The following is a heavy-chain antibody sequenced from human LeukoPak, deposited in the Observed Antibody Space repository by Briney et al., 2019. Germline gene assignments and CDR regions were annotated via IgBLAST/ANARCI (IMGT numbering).Heavy chain of an antibody. CDR2: ISGSGGSI. D-gene: IGHD3-10*01. J-gene: IGHJ4*02. CDR1: GFTFSSYA. V-gene: IGHV3-23*01. CDR3: AKEMMLRGAYFDY. Sequence: GGSLRLSCAASGFTFSSYALSWVRQAPGEGLEWVSAISGSGGSIYYADSVKGRFTISRDNSKNTPYLQMNSLRAEDTAVYYCAKEMMLRGAYFDYWGQGALVAVSA.